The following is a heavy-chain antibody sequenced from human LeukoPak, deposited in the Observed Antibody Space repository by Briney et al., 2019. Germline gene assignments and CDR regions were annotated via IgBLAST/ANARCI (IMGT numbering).Heavy chain of an antibody. CDR1: GFAFGDYY. CDR2: IASSGTPR. Sequence: GGSLRLSCAASGFAFGDYYMTWIRQAPGKGLEWISNIASSGTPRYYADSVKGRFSISRDNAKNSLYLQMNSLRVEDTAVYYCALLAVASDFDYWGQGALVTVSS. V-gene: IGHV3-11*04. D-gene: IGHD6-19*01. J-gene: IGHJ4*02. CDR3: ALLAVASDFDY.